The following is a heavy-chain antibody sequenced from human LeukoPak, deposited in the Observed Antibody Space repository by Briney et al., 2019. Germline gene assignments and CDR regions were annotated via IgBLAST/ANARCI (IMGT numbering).Heavy chain of an antibody. J-gene: IGHJ4*02. D-gene: IGHD5-24*01. Sequence: GGSLRLSCAASGFTFSSYSMNWVRQAPGKGLEWVSSISSSSSYIYYADSVKGQFTISRDNAKNSLYLQMNSLRAEDTAVYYCARDYEGMATIYFDYWGQGTLVTVSS. CDR2: ISSSSSYI. V-gene: IGHV3-21*01. CDR3: ARDYEGMATIYFDY. CDR1: GFTFSSYS.